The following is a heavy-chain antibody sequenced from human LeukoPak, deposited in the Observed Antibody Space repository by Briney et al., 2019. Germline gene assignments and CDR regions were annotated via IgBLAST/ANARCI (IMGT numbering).Heavy chain of an antibody. CDR1: GFALSTSGMC. Sequence: SGPALVKPTQTLTLTCTFSGFALSTSGMCVSWIRQPPGKALEWLARIDWDDDKYYSTSLKTRLTISKDTSKNQVVLTMTNMDPVDTATYYCARIRVGATPFDYWGQGTLVTVSS. CDR3: ARIRVGATPFDY. D-gene: IGHD1-26*01. J-gene: IGHJ4*02. CDR2: IDWDDDK. V-gene: IGHV2-70*11.